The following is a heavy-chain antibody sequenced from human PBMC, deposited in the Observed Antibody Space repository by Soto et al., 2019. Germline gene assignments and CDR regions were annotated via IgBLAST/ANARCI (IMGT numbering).Heavy chain of an antibody. Sequence: PGGSLRLSCEASGLTFSRYWMTWVRQAPGKGLEWVANINQDGSEKNYVDSVKGRFTISRDNAKNSLYLQMNSLRAEDTAVYHCAKDGYYNGLDFWGQGTTVTVSS. CDR3: AKDGYYNGLDF. CDR2: INQDGSEK. J-gene: IGHJ6*02. V-gene: IGHV3-7*01. CDR1: GLTFSRYW.